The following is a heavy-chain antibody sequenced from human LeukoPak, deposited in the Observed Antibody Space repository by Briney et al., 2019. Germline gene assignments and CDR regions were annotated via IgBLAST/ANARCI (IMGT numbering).Heavy chain of an antibody. CDR1: GDSVSSNSAA. J-gene: IGHJ3*02. V-gene: IGHV6-1*01. CDR3: ARHVGKAFIAAAGGAFDI. CDR2: TYYRSKWYN. D-gene: IGHD6-13*01. Sequence: SQTLSLTCAISGDSVSSNSAAWNWIRQSPSRGLEWLGRTYYRSKWYNDYAVSVKSRITINPDTSKNQFSLKLSSVTAADTAVYYCARHVGKAFIAAAGGAFDIWGQGTMVTVSS.